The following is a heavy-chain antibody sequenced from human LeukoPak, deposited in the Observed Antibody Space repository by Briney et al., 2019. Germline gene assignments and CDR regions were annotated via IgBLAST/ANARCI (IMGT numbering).Heavy chain of an antibody. CDR3: ARPPHRRFRGSYGFDP. Sequence: SETLSLTCTVSGGSISSYYWSWIRQPPGKGLEWIGYIYYSGSTNYNPSLKGRVTISVDTSKNQFSLKLSSVTAADTAVYYCARPPHRRFRGSYGFDPWGQGTLVTVSS. CDR2: IYYSGST. J-gene: IGHJ5*02. CDR1: GGSISSYY. V-gene: IGHV4-59*08. D-gene: IGHD3-10*01.